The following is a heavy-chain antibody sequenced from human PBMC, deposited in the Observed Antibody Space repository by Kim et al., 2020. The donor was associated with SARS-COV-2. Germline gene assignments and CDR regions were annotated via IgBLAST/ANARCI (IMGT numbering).Heavy chain of an antibody. Sequence: SETLSLTCAVYGGSFSGYYWSWIRQPPGKGLEWIGEINHSGSTNYNPSLKSRVTISVDTSKNQFSLKLSSVTAADTAVYYCARGRDDYERFWYFDLWGRGTLVTVSS. D-gene: IGHD4-17*01. V-gene: IGHV4-34*01. CDR2: INHSGST. J-gene: IGHJ2*01. CDR3: ARGRDDYERFWYFDL. CDR1: GGSFSGYY.